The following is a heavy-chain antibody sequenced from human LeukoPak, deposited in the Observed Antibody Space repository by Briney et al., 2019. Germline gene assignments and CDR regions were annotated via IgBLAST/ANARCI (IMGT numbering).Heavy chain of an antibody. CDR2: INAGNGNT. CDR3: ARGYSYYNFDY. V-gene: IGHV1-3*01. D-gene: IGHD5-18*01. CDR1: GYTLTSCA. Sequence: ASVKVSCKASGYTLTSCAMHWVRQAPGQRLEWMGWINAGNGNTKYSQKFQGRVTITRDTSASTAYMELSSLRSEDTAVYYCARGYSYYNFDYWGQGTLVTVSS. J-gene: IGHJ4*02.